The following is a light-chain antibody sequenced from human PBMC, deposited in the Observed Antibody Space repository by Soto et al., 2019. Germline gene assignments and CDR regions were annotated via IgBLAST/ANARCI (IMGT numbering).Light chain of an antibody. V-gene: IGLV2-23*01. CDR1: SSDVGSYNH. Sequence: QSALTQPASASGSPGQSITISCTGTSSDVGSYNHVSWYQQHPGKAPKLMIYEGSKRPSGVSDRFSGSKSGNTASLTVSGLQAEDEADYYCCSYADSSTLVFGGGTQLTVL. J-gene: IGLJ3*02. CDR3: CSYADSSTLV. CDR2: EGS.